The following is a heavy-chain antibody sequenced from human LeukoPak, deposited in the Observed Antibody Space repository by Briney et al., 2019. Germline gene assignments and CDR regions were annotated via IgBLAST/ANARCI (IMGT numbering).Heavy chain of an antibody. D-gene: IGHD2-15*01. CDR3: AKDGSDCSGGSCHHYFDY. CDR1: GFTFSSYA. Sequence: GGSLRLSCAASGFTFSSYAMSWVRQAPGKGLEWVSAISGSGGSTYYADSVKGRFTISRDNSKNTLYLQMNSLRAEDTAVYYCAKDGSDCSGGSCHHYFDYWGQGTLVTVSS. CDR2: ISGSGGST. V-gene: IGHV3-23*01. J-gene: IGHJ4*02.